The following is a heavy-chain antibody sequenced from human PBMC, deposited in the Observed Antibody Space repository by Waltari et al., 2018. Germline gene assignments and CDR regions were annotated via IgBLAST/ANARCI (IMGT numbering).Heavy chain of an antibody. Sequence: FTTSIMNWVRQAPGRGLEWVSSISSGSGKIYYADSVKGRFTISRDNAKNSLYLQMNGLRDEDTAVYYCARWLGMDVWGQGTTVTVSS. CDR1: FTTSI. CDR2: ISSGSGKI. J-gene: IGHJ6*02. D-gene: IGHD3-10*01. CDR3: ARWLGMDV. V-gene: IGHV3-48*02.